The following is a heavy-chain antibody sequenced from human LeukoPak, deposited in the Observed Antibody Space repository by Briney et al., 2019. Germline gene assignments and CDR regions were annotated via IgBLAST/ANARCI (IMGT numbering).Heavy chain of an antibody. V-gene: IGHV4-4*02. D-gene: IGHD6-13*01. CDR2: IYHSGST. J-gene: IGHJ5*02. Sequence: SGTLSLTCTASGGSISSSNWWSWVRQPPGKGLEWIGEIYHSGSTNYNPSLKSRVTISVDKSKNQFSLKLSSVTAADTAVYYCATKGSSWYNWFDPWGQGTLVTASS. CDR1: GGSISSSNW. CDR3: ATKGSSWYNWFDP.